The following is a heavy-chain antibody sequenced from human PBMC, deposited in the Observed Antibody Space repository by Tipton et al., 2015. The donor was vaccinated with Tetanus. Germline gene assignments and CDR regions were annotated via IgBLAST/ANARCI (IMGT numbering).Heavy chain of an antibody. CDR1: RGPISSYY. CDR2: ISNGNP. CDR3: ACNPNIAAAGTGEDSGWLDP. D-gene: IGHD6-13*01. Sequence: TLSLTCSVSRGPISSYYWSWIRQPAGKGLEWIGHISNGNPDYSGSLRSRVALSVDTSKNEVSLKLRSVTAADTGVYYCACNPNIAAAGTGEDSGWLDPWGQGTLVTVSS. J-gene: IGHJ5*02. V-gene: IGHV4-4*07.